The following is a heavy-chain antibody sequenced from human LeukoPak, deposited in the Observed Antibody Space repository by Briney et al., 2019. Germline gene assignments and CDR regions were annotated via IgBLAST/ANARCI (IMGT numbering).Heavy chain of an antibody. V-gene: IGHV4-38-2*02. CDR1: GYSISSGYY. D-gene: IGHD5-24*01. CDR3: ARDGYNFDY. Sequence: SETLSLTCTVSGYSISSGYYWGWIRQPPGKGLEWIGSIYYSGSTYYNPSLKSRVTISVDTSKNQFSLKLSSVTAADTAVYYCARDGYNFDYWGQGTLVTVSS. J-gene: IGHJ4*02. CDR2: IYYSGST.